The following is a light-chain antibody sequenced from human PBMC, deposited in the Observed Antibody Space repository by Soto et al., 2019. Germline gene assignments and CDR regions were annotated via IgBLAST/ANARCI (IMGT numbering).Light chain of an antibody. J-gene: IGKJ1*01. Sequence: DIVLTQSPGTLSLSPGERATLSCRASQTVRSSSLAWYQQKPGQAPRLLIFGASTRAAGFPDRFSGSGSGTDFTLTISSLQSEDFAVYYCQQYDNWPWTFGQGTKVDIK. CDR2: GAS. CDR3: QQYDNWPWT. V-gene: IGKV3-20*01. CDR1: QTVRSSS.